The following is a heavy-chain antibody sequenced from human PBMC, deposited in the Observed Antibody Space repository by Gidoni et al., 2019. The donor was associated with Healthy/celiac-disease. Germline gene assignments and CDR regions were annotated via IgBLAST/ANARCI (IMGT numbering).Heavy chain of an antibody. J-gene: IGHJ6*02. Sequence: GVRQAPGKGLEWVSYISSSSSTIYYADSVKGRFTISRDNAKNSLYLQMNSLRAEDTAVYYCARSGPRGYYGSGSGGGMDVWGQGTTVTVSS. CDR2: ISSSSSTI. V-gene: IGHV3-48*01. CDR3: ARSGPRGYYGSGSGGGMDV. D-gene: IGHD3-10*01.